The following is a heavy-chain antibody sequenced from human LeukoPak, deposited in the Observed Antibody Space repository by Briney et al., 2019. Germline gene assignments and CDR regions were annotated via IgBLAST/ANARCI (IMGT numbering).Heavy chain of an antibody. V-gene: IGHV3-64D*09. CDR3: VKDGADYGENGWFDP. Sequence: RGSLRLSCSASGFTFSRYAIHWGRQTPGKGLECVSVISSDGGSTYYAGTVKGRFTSSRDNSKNTMYLQMRSLRREDTAVYYWVKDGADYGENGWFDPWGQRTLVTVSS. CDR1: GFTFSRYA. CDR2: ISSDGGST. D-gene: IGHD4-17*01. J-gene: IGHJ5*02.